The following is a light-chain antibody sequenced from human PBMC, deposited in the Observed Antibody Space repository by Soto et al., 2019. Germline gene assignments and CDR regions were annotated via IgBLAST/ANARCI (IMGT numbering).Light chain of an antibody. CDR1: TSNIGSNS. CDR2: INN. Sequence: QPVLTQPPSASGTPGQRVTISCSGGTSNIGSNSVYWYQQLPGRAPKLLIYINNERPSGVPDRFSGSKSGTSGSLAISGLRPEDEADYDCAAWDDSLSGPLFGAGTKLTVL. V-gene: IGLV1-47*02. CDR3: AAWDDSLSGPL. J-gene: IGLJ2*01.